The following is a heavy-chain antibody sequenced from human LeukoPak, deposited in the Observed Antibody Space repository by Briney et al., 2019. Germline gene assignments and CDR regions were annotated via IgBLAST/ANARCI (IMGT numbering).Heavy chain of an antibody. CDR3: ARVDMVRGVEWFDP. CDR1: GYTFTSYY. CDR2: IIPIFGTA. V-gene: IGHV1-69*06. Sequence: GASVKVSCKASGYTFTSYYMHWVRQAPGQGLEWMGGIIPIFGTANYAQKFQGRVTITADKSTSTAYMELSSLRSEDTAVYYCARVDMVRGVEWFDPWGQGTLVTVSS. D-gene: IGHD3-10*01. J-gene: IGHJ5*02.